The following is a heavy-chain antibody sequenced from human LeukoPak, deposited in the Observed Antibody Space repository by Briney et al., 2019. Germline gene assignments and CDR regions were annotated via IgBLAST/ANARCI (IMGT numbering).Heavy chain of an antibody. CDR2: IYTSGST. V-gene: IGHV4-4*09. Sequence: PSETLSLTCTVSGGSISSYYWSWIRQPPGKGLEWIGCIYTSGSTNYNPSLKSRVTISVDTSKNQFSLKLSSVTAADTAVYYCARHAHSSGWYGYYDYWGQGTLVTVSS. CDR1: GGSISSYY. D-gene: IGHD6-19*01. CDR3: ARHAHSSGWYGYYDY. J-gene: IGHJ4*02.